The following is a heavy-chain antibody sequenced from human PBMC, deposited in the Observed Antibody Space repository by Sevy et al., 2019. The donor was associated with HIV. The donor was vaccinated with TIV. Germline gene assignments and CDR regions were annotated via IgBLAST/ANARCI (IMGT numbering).Heavy chain of an antibody. CDR3: AKDRGWKTSDY. Sequence: GGSLRLSCAASGFGFSGTWMNWVRQAPGKGLEWVAIISPEGSRIDYADSVKGRLIISRDNANSSVSLQTNSLRVEDMGVYYCAKDRGWKTSDYWGQGALVTVSS. D-gene: IGHD3-10*01. CDR1: GFGFSGTW. J-gene: IGHJ4*02. V-gene: IGHV3-7*04. CDR2: ISPEGSRI.